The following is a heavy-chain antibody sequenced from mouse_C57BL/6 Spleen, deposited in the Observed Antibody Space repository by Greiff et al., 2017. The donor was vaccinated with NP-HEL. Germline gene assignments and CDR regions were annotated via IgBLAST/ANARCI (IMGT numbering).Heavy chain of an antibody. V-gene: IGHV5-4*01. D-gene: IGHD3-1*01. CDR1: GFTFSSYA. Sequence: VQLKESGGGLVKPGGSLKLSCAASGFTFSSYAMSWVRRTPEKRLEWVATISDGGSYTYYPDNVKGRFTISRDNAKNNLYLQMSHLKSEDTAMYYCAREATASSGVAYWGQGTLVTVSA. CDR2: ISDGGSYT. J-gene: IGHJ3*01. CDR3: AREATASSGVAY.